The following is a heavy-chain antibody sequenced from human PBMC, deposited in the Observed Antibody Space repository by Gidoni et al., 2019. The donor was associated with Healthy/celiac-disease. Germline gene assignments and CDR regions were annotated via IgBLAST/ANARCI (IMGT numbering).Heavy chain of an antibody. V-gene: IGHV3-23*04. CDR2: ISGSGGST. Sequence: EVQLVESGGGLVQPGGSLRLSCAASGFTFSSYAMSWVRQAPGKGLEWVSAISGSGGSTYYADSVKGRFTISRDNSKNTLYLQMNSLRAEDTAVYYCAKDFHIVGDTLPPFDYWGQGTLVTVSS. CDR1: GFTFSSYA. CDR3: AKDFHIVGDTLPPFDY. J-gene: IGHJ4*02. D-gene: IGHD1-26*01.